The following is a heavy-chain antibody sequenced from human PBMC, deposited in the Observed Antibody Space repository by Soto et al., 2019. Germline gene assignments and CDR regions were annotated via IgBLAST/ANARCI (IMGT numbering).Heavy chain of an antibody. J-gene: IGHJ4*02. CDR2: ISYDGSNK. Sequence: GGSLRLSCAASGFTFSSYAMHWVRQAPGKGLEWGAVISYDGSNKYYADPVKGRFTITRDNSKNTLYLQMNSLRAEETAVYYCARANYYFDYWGQGTLVTVSS. V-gene: IGHV3-30*04. CDR1: GFTFSSYA. CDR3: ARANYYFDY. D-gene: IGHD7-27*01.